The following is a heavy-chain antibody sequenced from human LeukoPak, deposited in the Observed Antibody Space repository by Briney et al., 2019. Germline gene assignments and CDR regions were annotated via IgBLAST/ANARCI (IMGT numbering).Heavy chain of an antibody. Sequence: ASVKVSCKASGYSFTDYTIHWVQQAPGRGVQWMGRVDPEDGETIYAENFQGRVTITADTYTDTAYMELSSLRSEDTAVYHCAKPKDDYGDYFDSWGQGTQVTVSS. CDR2: VDPEDGET. D-gene: IGHD4/OR15-4a*01. V-gene: IGHV1-69-2*01. CDR1: GYSFTDYT. J-gene: IGHJ4*02. CDR3: AKPKDDYGDYFDS.